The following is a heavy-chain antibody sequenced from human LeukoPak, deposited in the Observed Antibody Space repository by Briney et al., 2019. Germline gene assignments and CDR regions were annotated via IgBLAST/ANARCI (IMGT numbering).Heavy chain of an antibody. CDR3: ARDFYDSSGYYYDY. D-gene: IGHD3-22*01. Sequence: PGGSLRLSCAAAGFTFSGYTMSWVRQALGKGLEWGSAICGGGEKTYYAESVKGRFTLSRDNSKGTLYLQMNSLGAEDSALYYGARDFYDSSGYYYDYWGQGTLVTVSS. CDR2: ICGGGEKT. J-gene: IGHJ4*02. V-gene: IGHV3-23*01. CDR1: GFTFSGYT.